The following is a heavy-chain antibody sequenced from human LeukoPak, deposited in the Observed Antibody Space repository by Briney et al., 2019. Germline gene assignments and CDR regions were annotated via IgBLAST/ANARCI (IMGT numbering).Heavy chain of an antibody. V-gene: IGHV5-51*01. CDR1: GFTFSSYS. Sequence: GGSLRLSCAASGFTFSSYSMNWVRQAPGKGLEWMGIIYPGDSDTRYSPSFQGQVTISADKSIGTAYLQWSSLKASDTAMYYCASAYCGGDCYPEDDAFDIWGQGTMVTVSS. CDR2: IYPGDSDT. D-gene: IGHD2-21*02. J-gene: IGHJ3*02. CDR3: ASAYCGGDCYPEDDAFDI.